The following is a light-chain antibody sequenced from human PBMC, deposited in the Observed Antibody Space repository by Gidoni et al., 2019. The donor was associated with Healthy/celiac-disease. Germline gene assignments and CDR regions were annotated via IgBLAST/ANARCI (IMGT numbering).Light chain of an antibody. CDR3: QQANSFPPYT. CDR2: AAS. V-gene: IGKV1-12*01. CDR1: QGISRW. J-gene: IGKJ2*01. Sequence: DIQLTQSPSSVSASVGDRVTITCRASQGISRWLAWYQQKPGKAPKLLIYAASSLQSGVPSRFSGSGSGTDFTLTISSLQPEDFATYYCQQANSFPPYTFGQGTKLEIK.